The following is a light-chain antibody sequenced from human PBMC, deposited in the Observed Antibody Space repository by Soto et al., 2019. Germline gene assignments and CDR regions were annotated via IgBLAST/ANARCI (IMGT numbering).Light chain of an antibody. J-gene: IGKJ1*01. Sequence: EIVLTQSPGTLSLSPGERATLSCRASQSVGATVAWYQQKPGQAPRLLIYGASTRATGIPARFSGSGSGTEFTLTISSLQSEDFAVYYCQQYNNWPGTFGQGTKVDIK. CDR3: QQYNNWPGT. CDR1: QSVGAT. CDR2: GAS. V-gene: IGKV3-15*01.